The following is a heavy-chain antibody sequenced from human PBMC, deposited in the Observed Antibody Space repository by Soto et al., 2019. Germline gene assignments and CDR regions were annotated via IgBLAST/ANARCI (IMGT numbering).Heavy chain of an antibody. CDR3: ARVLEAANFDY. Sequence: QVQLVQSGAEVKKPGASVKVSCKASGYTFTSYYMHWVRQAPGQGLEWMGIINPRGGSTSYAQKFQGRVTMTRDTSTSTVYMELSSLRSEDTAVYYCARVLEAANFDYWGQGTLVTVSS. V-gene: IGHV1-46*01. CDR1: GYTFTSYY. J-gene: IGHJ4*02. D-gene: IGHD2-15*01. CDR2: INPRGGST.